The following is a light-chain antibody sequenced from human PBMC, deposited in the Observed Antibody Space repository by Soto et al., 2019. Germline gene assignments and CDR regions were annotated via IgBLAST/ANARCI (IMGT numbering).Light chain of an antibody. V-gene: IGKV3-15*01. CDR3: QQYDSWPPLT. Sequence: EVVMTQSPATLSLSPGERATLSCRASQNVNNNLAWYQQKPGQAPRLLISGTSTRATGIPARFSGSGSGTEFTLTIRSLRSEDFAVYFCQQYDSWPPLTFGGGTKVE. CDR1: QNVNNN. CDR2: GTS. J-gene: IGKJ4*01.